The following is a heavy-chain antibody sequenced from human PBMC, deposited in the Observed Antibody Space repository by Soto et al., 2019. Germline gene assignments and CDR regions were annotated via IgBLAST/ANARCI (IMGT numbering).Heavy chain of an antibody. V-gene: IGHV4-39*01. Sequence: SETLSLTCTVSGGSISSSSYYWGWIRQPPGKGLEWIGIIYYSGSTYYNPSLKSRVTISVDTSKKQLSLKLSSVTAADTAVYYCASIAARDDAFDIWGQGTMVTVSS. CDR2: IYYSGST. CDR3: ASIAARDDAFDI. J-gene: IGHJ3*02. CDR1: GGSISSSSYY. D-gene: IGHD6-6*01.